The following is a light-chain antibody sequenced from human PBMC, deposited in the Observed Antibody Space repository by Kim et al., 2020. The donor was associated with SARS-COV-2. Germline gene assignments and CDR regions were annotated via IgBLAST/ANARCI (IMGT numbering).Light chain of an antibody. CDR2: STD. V-gene: IGLV7-43*01. Sequence: QAVVTQEPSLTVSPGGTVTLTCASNTGAVTSAYHPNWFQQKPGQAPRSLIYSTDKKHPSTPARFSGSLLGGKAALTLSGVQPEDEAEYYCLVYYGGAVRFGGGTQLTVL. CDR3: LVYYGGAVR. J-gene: IGLJ2*01. CDR1: TGAVTSAYH.